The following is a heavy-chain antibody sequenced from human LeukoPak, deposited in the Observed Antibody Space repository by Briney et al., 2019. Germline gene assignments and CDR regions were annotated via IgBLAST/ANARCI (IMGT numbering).Heavy chain of an antibody. CDR2: IKQDGSEK. J-gene: IGHJ4*02. CDR3: ARDLRAAAEDSTFDY. V-gene: IGHV3-7*01. Sequence: TGGSLRLSCAASGFTFSSYWMSWVRQAPGKGLEWVANIKQDGSEKYYVDSVKGRFTISRDNAKNSLYLQMNSLRAEDTAVYYCARDLRAAAEDSTFDYWGQGTLVTVSS. D-gene: IGHD6-13*01. CDR1: GFTFSSYW.